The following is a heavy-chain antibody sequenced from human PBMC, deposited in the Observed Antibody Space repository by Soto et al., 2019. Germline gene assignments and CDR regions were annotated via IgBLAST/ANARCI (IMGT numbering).Heavy chain of an antibody. CDR3: ARDLRDGYNFLSFDY. CDR2: IIPIFGTA. V-gene: IGHV1-69*01. CDR1: GGTFSSYA. D-gene: IGHD5-12*01. Sequence: QVQLVQSGAEVKKPGSSVKVSCKASGGTFSSYAISWVRQAPGQGLEWMGGIIPIFGTANSAQKVQGRVTIIEDESTSTAYMELSSLRSEDTAVYYCARDLRDGYNFLSFDYWCQGTLVTVSS. J-gene: IGHJ4*02.